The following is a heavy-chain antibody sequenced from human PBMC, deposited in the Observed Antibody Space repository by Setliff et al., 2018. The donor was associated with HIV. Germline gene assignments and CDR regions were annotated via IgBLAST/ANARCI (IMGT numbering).Heavy chain of an antibody. J-gene: IGHJ4*02. CDR1: GFTFSSYW. Sequence: SGGSLRLSCAASGFTFSSYWMSWVRQAPGKGLEWLSYISDTSATISYADSVKGRFTIARDNAKNSLYLQMNSLRVEDTAVYYCAAVPWGHSSLIIDHWGQGTPVTVSS. CDR2: ISDTSATI. D-gene: IGHD3-16*01. CDR3: AAVPWGHSSLIIDH. V-gene: IGHV3-48*01.